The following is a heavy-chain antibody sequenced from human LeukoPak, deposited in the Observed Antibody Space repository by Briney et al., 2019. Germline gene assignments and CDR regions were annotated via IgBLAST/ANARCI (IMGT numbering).Heavy chain of an antibody. D-gene: IGHD3-3*01. Sequence: GGSLRLSCAASGFTFSDYYMCWIRQAPGRGLEWVSSISSGGNSIHYADSVKGRFTISRDNAKNSLSLQMNSLRAEDTAVYYCARAKYNDFWSGSYYFDSWGQGTLVTVSS. J-gene: IGHJ4*02. V-gene: IGHV3-11*04. CDR3: ARAKYNDFWSGSYYFDS. CDR2: ISSGGNSI. CDR1: GFTFSDYY.